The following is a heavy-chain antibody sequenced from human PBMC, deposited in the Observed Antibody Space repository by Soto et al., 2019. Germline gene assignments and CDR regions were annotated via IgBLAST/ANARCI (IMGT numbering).Heavy chain of an antibody. CDR3: ATGSKSDFDY. CDR2: IYYSGGA. D-gene: IGHD3-10*01. CDR1: GGSISSHF. V-gene: IGHV4-59*11. J-gene: IGHJ4*02. Sequence: SETLSVTCAFSGGSISSHFWSLVRQPPGKGLEWIGFIYYSGGAHYNPSLMSRATISVDTAKSQLSLKVISVTAADTAVYYCATGSKSDFDYWGQGILVTVSS.